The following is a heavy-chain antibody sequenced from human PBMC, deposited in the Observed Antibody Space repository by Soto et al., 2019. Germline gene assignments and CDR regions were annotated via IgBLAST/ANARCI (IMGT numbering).Heavy chain of an antibody. V-gene: IGHV4-39*07. CDR2: MSHSGST. Sequence: PSETLSLTCTVSGGSISSSSYCWGWIRQPPGKGLEWIGRMSHSGSTYYNPSLKSRVTILVDNSKNQCSLSLSLVTAADTATYYCARSFGWYAVDSWGQGILVTVSS. D-gene: IGHD6-19*01. CDR3: ARSFGWYAVDS. J-gene: IGHJ4*02. CDR1: GGSISSSSYC.